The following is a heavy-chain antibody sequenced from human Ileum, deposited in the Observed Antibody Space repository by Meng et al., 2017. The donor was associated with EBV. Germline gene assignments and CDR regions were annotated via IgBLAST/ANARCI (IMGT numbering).Heavy chain of an antibody. CDR1: GGSTSSSYYC. Sequence: QLLLQESGPVLGTPSAALTSAFAVAGGSTSSSYYCWGWLRPPPGKGLEWIQSICYTDYTYYNPSLKSRVTISADKSKNQFSLRLNSLTAADTAVYYCAMGPDYAKTGYWGQGTLVTVSS. J-gene: IGHJ4*02. D-gene: IGHD4-17*01. CDR2: ICYTDYT. CDR3: AMGPDYAKTGY. V-gene: IGHV4-39*01.